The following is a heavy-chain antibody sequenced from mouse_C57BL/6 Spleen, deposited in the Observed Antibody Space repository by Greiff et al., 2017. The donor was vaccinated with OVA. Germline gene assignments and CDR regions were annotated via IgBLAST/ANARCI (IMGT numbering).Heavy chain of an antibody. D-gene: IGHD1-1*01. V-gene: IGHV1-55*01. CDR2: IYPGSGST. Sequence: VQLQQSGAELVKPGASVKMSCKASGYTFTSYWITWVKQRPGQGLEWIGDIYPGSGSTNYNEKFKSKATLTVDTSSSTAYMQLSSLTSEDSAVYYCARRYGSRTGFAYWGQGTLVTVSA. CDR1: GYTFTSYW. CDR3: ARRYGSRTGFAY. J-gene: IGHJ3*01.